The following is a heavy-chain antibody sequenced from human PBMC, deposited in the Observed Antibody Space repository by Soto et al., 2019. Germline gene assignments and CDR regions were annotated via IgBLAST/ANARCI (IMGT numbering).Heavy chain of an antibody. CDR3: ARGQKATVTTDIDY. V-gene: IGHV4-34*01. CDR1: GGSFSGYY. Sequence: SETLSLTCAVYGGSFSGYYWSWIRQPPGKGLEWVGEINNSGSTNYNPSPKSRVTIAVDTSKNQFSLKLSSVTAADTAVYYCARGQKATVTTDIDYWGQGTLVTVSS. CDR2: INNSGST. J-gene: IGHJ4*02. D-gene: IGHD4-17*01.